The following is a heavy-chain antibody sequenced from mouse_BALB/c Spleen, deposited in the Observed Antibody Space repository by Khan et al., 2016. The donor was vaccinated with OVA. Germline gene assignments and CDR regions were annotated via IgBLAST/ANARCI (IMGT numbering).Heavy chain of an antibody. V-gene: IGHV2-3*01. CDR3: ASYYGNYPYAMDY. CDR1: GFSLTNYG. D-gene: IGHD2-10*01. CDR2: IWGDGNT. Sequence: QVQLKESGPGLVAPSQSLSITCTVSGFSLTNYGVSWIRQPPGKGLEWLGVIWGDGNTNYHSALISRLSISKANSKSQVFLKLNSLQTDDTATYXSASYYGNYPYAMDYWGQGTSVTVSS. J-gene: IGHJ4*01.